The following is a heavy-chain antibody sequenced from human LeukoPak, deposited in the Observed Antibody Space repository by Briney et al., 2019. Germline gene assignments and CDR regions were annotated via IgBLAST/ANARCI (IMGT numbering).Heavy chain of an antibody. CDR2: INHSGST. D-gene: IGHD3-3*01. CDR3: ARGDYDFWSGYPSYYYYGMDV. J-gene: IGHJ6*02. V-gene: IGHV4-30-2*01. Sequence: SQTLSLTCTVSGGSISSGGYYWSWIRQPPGKGLEWIGEINHSGSTNYNPSLKSRVTISVDTSKNQFSLKLSSVTAADTAVYYCARGDYDFWSGYPSYYYYGMDVWGQGTTVTVSS. CDR1: GGSISSGGYY.